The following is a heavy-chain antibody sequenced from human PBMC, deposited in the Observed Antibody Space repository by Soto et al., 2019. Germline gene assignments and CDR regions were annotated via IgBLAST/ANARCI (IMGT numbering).Heavy chain of an antibody. Sequence: QVQLVESGGGVVQPGRSLRLSCAASGFAFSTYGMHWVRQAPGKGLEWVAVTSSDGSIKNYADSVKGRFTISRDNSKNTLYLRMDSLRAEDTALYYCAKKLPVSVMRCPDYWGQGTLVTVSS. J-gene: IGHJ4*02. V-gene: IGHV3-30*18. CDR2: TSSDGSIK. D-gene: IGHD4-4*01. CDR1: GFAFSTYG. CDR3: AKKLPVSVMRCPDY.